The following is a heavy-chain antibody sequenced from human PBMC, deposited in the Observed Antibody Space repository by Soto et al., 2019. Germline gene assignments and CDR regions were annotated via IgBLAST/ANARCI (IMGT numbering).Heavy chain of an antibody. CDR2: ISAYNGNT. Sequence: PSVKVSCKASGYTFTSYGISWVRQAPGQGLEWVGWISAYNGNTNYAQKLQGRVTMTTDTSTSTAYMELRSLRSDDTAVYYCARDRFLEWLLGSYYYYGMDVWGQGTTVTVSS. CDR3: ARDRFLEWLLGSYYYYGMDV. D-gene: IGHD3-3*01. CDR1: GYTFTSYG. J-gene: IGHJ6*02. V-gene: IGHV1-18*01.